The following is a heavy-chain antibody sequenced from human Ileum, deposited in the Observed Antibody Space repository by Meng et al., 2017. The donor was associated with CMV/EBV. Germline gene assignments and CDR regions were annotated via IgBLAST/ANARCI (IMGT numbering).Heavy chain of an antibody. Sequence: ASGSTFTGYYMPWVRQAPGQGLEWMGWINPNSGGTDSAQKFQGRVTMTRDTSISTAYMELSRLRSDDTAVYYCARDGAAGIRNWFDPWGQGTLVTVSS. CDR3: ARDGAAGIRNWFDP. CDR1: GSTFTGYY. D-gene: IGHD6-13*01. CDR2: INPNSGGT. J-gene: IGHJ5*02. V-gene: IGHV1-2*02.